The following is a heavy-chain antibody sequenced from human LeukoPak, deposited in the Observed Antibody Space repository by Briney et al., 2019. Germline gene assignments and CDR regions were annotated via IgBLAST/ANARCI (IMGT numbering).Heavy chain of an antibody. V-gene: IGHV4-61*02. J-gene: IGHJ3*02. CDR2: IYTSGST. Sequence: SQTLSLTCTVSGGSISSGSYYWSWIRQPAGKGLEWIGRIYTSGSTNYNPSLKSRVTILVDTSKNQFSLKLSSVTAGDTAVYYCARGVATLHKDAFDIWGQGTMVTVSS. CDR1: GGSISSGSYY. CDR3: ARGVATLHKDAFDI. D-gene: IGHD3-10*01.